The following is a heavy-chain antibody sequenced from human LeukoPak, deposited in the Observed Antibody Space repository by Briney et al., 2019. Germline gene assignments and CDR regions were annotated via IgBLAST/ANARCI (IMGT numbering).Heavy chain of an antibody. CDR3: ARVNCGRSSTSCYVEAFNI. J-gene: IGHJ3*02. Sequence: PGGSLRLSCAASGFTFSSYGMHWVRQAPGKGLEWVAVISYDGSNKYYADSVKGRFTISRDNSKNTLYLQMNSLRAEDTAVYYCARVNCGRSSTSCYVEAFNIWGQGTMVTVSS. V-gene: IGHV3-30*19. CDR2: ISYDGSNK. CDR1: GFTFSSYG. D-gene: IGHD2-2*01.